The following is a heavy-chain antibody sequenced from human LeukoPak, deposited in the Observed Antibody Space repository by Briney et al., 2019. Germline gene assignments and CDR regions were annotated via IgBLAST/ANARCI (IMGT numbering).Heavy chain of an antibody. V-gene: IGHV1-2*02. Sequence: ASVKVSCKASGYTFTGYYMHWVRQAPGQGLEWMGWINPNSGGTNYAQKFQGRVTMTRDTSISTAYMELSRLRSDDTAVYYCARDFVRCSSTSCRGEWGYYMDVWGKGTTVTVSS. CDR1: GYTFTGYY. J-gene: IGHJ6*03. CDR3: ARDFVRCSSTSCRGEWGYYMDV. D-gene: IGHD2-2*01. CDR2: INPNSGGT.